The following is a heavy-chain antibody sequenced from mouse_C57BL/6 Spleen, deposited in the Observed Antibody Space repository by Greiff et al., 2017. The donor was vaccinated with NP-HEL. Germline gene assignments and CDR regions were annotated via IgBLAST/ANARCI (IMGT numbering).Heavy chain of an antibody. J-gene: IGHJ1*03. CDR3: ARSDWGWCFDD. Sequence: VQLQQSGPELVKPGASVKMSCKASGYTFTDYNMHWVKQSHGQSLEWIGYINPNNGGTSYNQKFKGKATLTVNNSSSTAYMELRSLTSEDSAIYYCARSDWGWCFDDWGTGTTVTVSS. CDR2: INPNNGGT. CDR1: GYTFTDYN. D-gene: IGHD4-1*01. V-gene: IGHV1-22*01.